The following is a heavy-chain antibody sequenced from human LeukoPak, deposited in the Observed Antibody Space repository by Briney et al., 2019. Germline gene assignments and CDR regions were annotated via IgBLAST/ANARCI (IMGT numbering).Heavy chain of an antibody. CDR1: GFTFSIYA. J-gene: IGHJ4*02. V-gene: IGHV3-23*01. CDR3: AKRYYDFPLDY. Sequence: GGSLRLSCAASGFTFSIYAMNWVRQAPGKGPEWVSSISANGGETHYADSVKGRFTISRDNSKNTLYLQINNPRVEDTAVYYCAKRYYDFPLDYWGQGTLVTVSS. D-gene: IGHD3-3*01. CDR2: ISANGGET.